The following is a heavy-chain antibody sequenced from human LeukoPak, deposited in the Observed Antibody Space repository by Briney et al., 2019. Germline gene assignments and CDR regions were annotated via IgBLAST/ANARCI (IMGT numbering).Heavy chain of an antibody. V-gene: IGHV3-73*01. CDR2: IRGKANSYAT. CDR1: GFTFSGSA. Sequence: GGSLRLSCAASGFTFSGSAMHWVRQASGKGLEWVGRIRGKANSYATAYAASVKGWFTISRDDSKNTAYLQMNSLKTEDTAVYYCTRRRLYCTNGVCYDPDAFDIWGQGTMVTVST. J-gene: IGHJ3*02. D-gene: IGHD2-8*01. CDR3: TRRRLYCTNGVCYDPDAFDI.